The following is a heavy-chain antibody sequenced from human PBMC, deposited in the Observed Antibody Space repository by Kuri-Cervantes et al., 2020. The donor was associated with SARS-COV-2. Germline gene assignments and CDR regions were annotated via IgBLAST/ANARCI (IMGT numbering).Heavy chain of an antibody. CDR2: ISYDGSNK. CDR3: ARAYGLPRNYYGMDV. CDR1: GFTFSSYG. Sequence: GGSLRLSCAASGFTFSSYGMHWVRQAPGKGLEWVAVISYDGSNKYYADSVKGRFTISRDNSKNTLYLQMNSLRAEDTAVYYCARAYGLPRNYYGMDVWGQGTTVTVSS. D-gene: IGHD2-8*01. J-gene: IGHJ6*02. V-gene: IGHV3-30*03.